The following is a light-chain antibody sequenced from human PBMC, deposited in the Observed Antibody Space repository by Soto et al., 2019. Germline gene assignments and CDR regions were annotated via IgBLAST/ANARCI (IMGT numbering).Light chain of an antibody. Sequence: MTQSPATLTVSPGEGFTLSCRASQGIGDTLAWYQHKPGRTPRLLIYDTSSRATGVPGRFSGSRSGREFTLTINSLQSEDFAIYYCQPCSKWPLTFGGGTKVDLK. CDR1: QGIGDT. CDR3: QPCSKWPLT. V-gene: IGKV3-15*01. CDR2: DTS. J-gene: IGKJ4*01.